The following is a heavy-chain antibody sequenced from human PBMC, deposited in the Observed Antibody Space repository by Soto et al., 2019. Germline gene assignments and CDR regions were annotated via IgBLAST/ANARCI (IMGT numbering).Heavy chain of an antibody. CDR3: ARIYDSRTSGGSFDY. D-gene: IGHD3-22*01. J-gene: IGHJ4*02. Sequence: PGGSLRLSCAASGFTFSIYGMHWVRQAPGKGLEWVAVIWYDGSNKYYADSVKGRFTISRDNSKNTLYLQMNSLRAEDTAVYYCARIYDSRTSGGSFDYWGQGTLVTVSS. CDR2: IWYDGSNK. CDR1: GFTFSIYG. V-gene: IGHV3-33*01.